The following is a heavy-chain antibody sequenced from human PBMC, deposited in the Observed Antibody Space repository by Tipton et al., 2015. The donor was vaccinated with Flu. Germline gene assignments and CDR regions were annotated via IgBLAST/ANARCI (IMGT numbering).Heavy chain of an antibody. J-gene: IGHJ3*02. V-gene: IGHV4-39*07. CDR2: IYYSGTT. CDR3: SSYYIRAFDI. Sequence: TLSLTCTVSGGSISSYTYYWGWFRQSPGTGLEWIGSIYYSGTTYYNPSLKSRVTMSIDRSKNQFSLKVTSVTAADTAMYYCSSYYIRAFDIWGQGTMVTVSS. D-gene: IGHD3-10*01. CDR1: GGSISSYTYY.